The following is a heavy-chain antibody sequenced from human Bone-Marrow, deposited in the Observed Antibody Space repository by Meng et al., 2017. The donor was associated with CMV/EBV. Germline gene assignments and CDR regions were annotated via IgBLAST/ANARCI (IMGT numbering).Heavy chain of an antibody. Sequence: SETLSLTCTVSGASVSSGTYFWDWIRQPPGKGLEWIGSISYGGRIYYNSSLMSRVSIFEDMYRSQFTLRLISVTAADTAIYYCARIFPSAYYKYTMDVWGQGTSVTVSS. CDR2: ISYGGRI. J-gene: IGHJ6*02. CDR1: GASVSSGTYF. V-gene: IGHV4-39*06. D-gene: IGHD1-26*01. CDR3: ARIFPSAYYKYTMDV.